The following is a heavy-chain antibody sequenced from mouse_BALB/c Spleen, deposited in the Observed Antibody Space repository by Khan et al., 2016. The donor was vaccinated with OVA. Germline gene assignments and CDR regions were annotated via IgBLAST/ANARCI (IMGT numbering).Heavy chain of an antibody. CDR3: ARRDYEAMDY. V-gene: IGHV14-1*02. CDR2: IDPENGNT. J-gene: IGHJ4*01. CDR1: GFNINDYY. Sequence: VQLQQSGAELVRPGALVKLSCKASGFNINDYYIHWVKQRPEQGLEWIGWIDPENGNTIYDPTFQGKASMTADTSSNTAYLQLSSLTSEDTAVYYCARRDYEAMDYWGQGTSVTVSS. D-gene: IGHD2-4*01.